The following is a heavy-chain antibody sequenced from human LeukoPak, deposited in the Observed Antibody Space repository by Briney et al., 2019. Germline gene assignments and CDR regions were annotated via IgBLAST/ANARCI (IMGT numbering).Heavy chain of an antibody. J-gene: IGHJ6*03. CDR2: INHSGST. CDR1: GGSFSDYY. D-gene: IGHD6-19*01. V-gene: IGHV4-34*01. Sequence: SETLSLTCAVYGGSFSDYYWSWIRQPPGRGLEWIGEINHSGSTNYNPSLKSRVTISVDTSKNQFSLKLSSVTAADTAVYYCARVVPFRTVAAANHYYYYYMDVWGKGTTVTVSS. CDR3: ARVVPFRTVAAANHYYYYYMDV.